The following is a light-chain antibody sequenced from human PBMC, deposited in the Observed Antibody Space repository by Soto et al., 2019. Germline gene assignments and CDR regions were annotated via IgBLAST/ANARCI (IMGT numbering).Light chain of an antibody. V-gene: IGKV3-20*01. CDR3: QQYFAASWT. Sequence: EIVLTQSPGTLSSSPGERATLSCRASQSIDKRYFDWYQHKPGQAPRLLIYATSSRATGIPDRFGGSGSGTDFTLTINRLEPEDFAVYYGQQYFAASWTFGQGTKVDIK. CDR1: QSIDKRY. CDR2: ATS. J-gene: IGKJ1*01.